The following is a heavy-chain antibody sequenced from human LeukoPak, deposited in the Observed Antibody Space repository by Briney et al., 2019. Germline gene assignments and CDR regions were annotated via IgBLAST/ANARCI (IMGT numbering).Heavy chain of an antibody. V-gene: IGHV3-30*02. J-gene: IGHJ4*02. Sequence: GGSLRLSCAASGFTFSSYGMHWVRQAPGKGLEWVAFIRYDGSDKYYADSVKGRFTISRDNSKNMLYLQMNSLRAEDTAVYYCAKMVATIGFGHYLDYWGQGTLITVSS. D-gene: IGHD5-12*01. CDR2: IRYDGSDK. CDR1: GFTFSSYG. CDR3: AKMVATIGFGHYLDY.